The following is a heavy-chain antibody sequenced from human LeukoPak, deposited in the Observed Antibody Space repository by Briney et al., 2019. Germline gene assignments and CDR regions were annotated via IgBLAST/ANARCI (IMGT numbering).Heavy chain of an antibody. CDR3: ARSVRYFDWLAGDY. D-gene: IGHD3-9*01. CDR2: IYYSGST. V-gene: IGHV4-59*01. J-gene: IGHJ4*02. CDR1: GGSISSYY. Sequence: SETLSLTCTVSGGSISSYYWSWIRQPPGKGLEWIGYIYYSGSTNYNPSLKSRVTISVDTSKNQFSLKPSSVTAADTAVYYCARSVRYFDWLAGDYWGQGTLVTVSS.